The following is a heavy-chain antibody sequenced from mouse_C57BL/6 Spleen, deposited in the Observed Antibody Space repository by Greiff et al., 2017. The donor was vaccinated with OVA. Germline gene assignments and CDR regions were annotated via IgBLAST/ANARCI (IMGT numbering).Heavy chain of an antibody. Sequence: QVQLQQPGAELVMPGASVKLSCKASGYTFTSYWMHWVKQRPGQGLEWIGEIDPSDSYTNYNQKFKGKSTLTVDKSSSTAYRQLSSLTSEDSAVYYCARWLRGAMDYWGQGTSVTVSS. CDR3: ARWLRGAMDY. CDR2: IDPSDSYT. J-gene: IGHJ4*01. CDR1: GYTFTSYW. V-gene: IGHV1-69*01. D-gene: IGHD2-2*01.